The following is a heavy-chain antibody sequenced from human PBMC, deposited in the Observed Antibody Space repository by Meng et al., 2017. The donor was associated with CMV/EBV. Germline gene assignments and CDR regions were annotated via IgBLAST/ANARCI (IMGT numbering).Heavy chain of an antibody. D-gene: IGHD1-7*01. V-gene: IGHV3-48*04. Sequence: GGSLRLSCAASGFTFSSYSMNWVRQAPGKGLEWVSYISSSSSTIYYADSAKGRFTISRDNTKNSLYLQMNSLRAEDTAVYYCARGWNYVDQRVFDYWGQGTLVTVSS. J-gene: IGHJ4*02. CDR1: GFTFSSYS. CDR2: ISSSSSTI. CDR3: ARGWNYVDQRVFDY.